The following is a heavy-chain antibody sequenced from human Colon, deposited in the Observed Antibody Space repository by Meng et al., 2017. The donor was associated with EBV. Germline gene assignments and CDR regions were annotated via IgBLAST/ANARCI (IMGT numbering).Heavy chain of an antibody. CDR1: GASFSGYY. CDR3: ARNYYFDY. CDR2: VNPSGST. J-gene: IGHJ4*02. V-gene: IGHV4-34*01. Sequence: QVQVQQWGAGLLKPLETLSLTCGVYGASFSGYYWSWIRQPPGKGLEWIGEVNPSGSTNYSPSLKSRVTISVDTSKNQFSLRLSSVTAADTAVYYCARNYYFDYWGQGTLVTVAS.